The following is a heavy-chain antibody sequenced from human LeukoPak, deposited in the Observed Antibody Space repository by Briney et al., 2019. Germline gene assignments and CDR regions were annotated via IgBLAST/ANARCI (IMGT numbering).Heavy chain of an antibody. CDR1: GGSISSSSYC. D-gene: IGHD3-22*01. CDR3: ARGSPPRRNYDSRGYYSYYFDY. CDR2: IYYSGST. V-gene: IGHV4-39*07. Sequence: SETLSLTCTVSGGSISSSSYCWGWIRQPPGKGREWIVNIYYSGSTYFNPSLNSRFTISVDTSTNQFSLNLSSLTAPDTAVYYCARGSPPRRNYDSRGYYSYYFDYWGQGTLVTVSS. J-gene: IGHJ4*02.